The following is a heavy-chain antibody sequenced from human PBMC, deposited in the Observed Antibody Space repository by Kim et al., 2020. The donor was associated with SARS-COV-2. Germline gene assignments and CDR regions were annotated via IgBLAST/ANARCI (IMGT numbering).Heavy chain of an antibody. Sequence: GGSLRLSCAASGFTFSSYAMHWVRQAPGKGLEWVAVISYDGSNKYYADSVKGRFTISRDNSKNTLYLQMNSLRAEDTAVYYCARARLVAAVQEPYYYGM. J-gene: IGHJ6*01. CDR2: ISYDGSNK. CDR3: ARARLVAAVQEPYYYGM. CDR1: GFTFSSYA. D-gene: IGHD6-13*01. V-gene: IGHV3-30*04.